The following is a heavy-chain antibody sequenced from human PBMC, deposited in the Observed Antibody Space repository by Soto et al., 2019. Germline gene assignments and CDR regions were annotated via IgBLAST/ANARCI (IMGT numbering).Heavy chain of an antibody. CDR1: GSDITTYY. Sequence: SETLSLTCSVSGSDITTYYWSWLRQSPGKGLEWIGHIYDTGSTSYNPSLKSRVTISVDTSNKQFSLRLSAVTAADTAVYYCARDPIRGDGYVFDSWGQGALVTVSS. CDR3: ARDPIRGDGYVFDS. J-gene: IGHJ5*01. CDR2: IYDTGST. V-gene: IGHV4-59*01. D-gene: IGHD5-12*01.